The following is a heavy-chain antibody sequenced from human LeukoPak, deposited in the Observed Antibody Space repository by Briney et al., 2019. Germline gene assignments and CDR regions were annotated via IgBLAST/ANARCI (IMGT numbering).Heavy chain of an antibody. V-gene: IGHV5-51*01. CDR1: GYSFTSYW. CDR2: IYPGDSDT. CDR3: ARTPSNYDYVWGSYRYYYYGMDV. Sequence: GESLKISCKGSGYSFTSYWIGWVRQMPGKGLGWMGIIYPGDSDTRYSPSFQGQVTISADKSISTAYLQWSSLKASDTAMYYCARTPSNYDYVWGSYRYYYYGMDVWGQGTTVTVSS. J-gene: IGHJ6*02. D-gene: IGHD3-16*02.